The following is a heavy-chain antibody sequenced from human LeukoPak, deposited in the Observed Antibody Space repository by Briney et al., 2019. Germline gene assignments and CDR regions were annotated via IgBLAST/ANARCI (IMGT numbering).Heavy chain of an antibody. CDR1: GFAFSSYW. CDR3: TRVDYYYNGMDV. CDR2: INNDGGST. V-gene: IGHV3-74*01. J-gene: IGHJ6*02. Sequence: GESLRLSCAASGFAFSSYWMHWVRHVPEKGLVWVSRINNDGGSTSYADPVKGRFTVSRDNAKNTLFLQMNSLRAEDTGVYYCTRVDYYYNGMDVWGQGTTVTVSS.